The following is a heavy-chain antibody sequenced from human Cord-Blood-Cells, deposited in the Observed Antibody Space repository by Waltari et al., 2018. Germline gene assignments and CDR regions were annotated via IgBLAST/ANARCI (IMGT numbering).Heavy chain of an antibody. CDR3: ARYRRSGYSSSWYDY. CDR1: GYTFTGYY. J-gene: IGHJ4*02. CDR2: SNPNRGGT. V-gene: IGHV1-2*02. Sequence: QVQLVQSGAEVKKPGASVKVSCKASGYTFTGYYMHWVRQAPGQGLEWIGWSNPNRGGTNYAQKFQGRVTMTRDTSISTAYMELSRLRSDDTAVYYCARYRRSGYSSSWYDYWGQGTLVTVSS. D-gene: IGHD6-13*01.